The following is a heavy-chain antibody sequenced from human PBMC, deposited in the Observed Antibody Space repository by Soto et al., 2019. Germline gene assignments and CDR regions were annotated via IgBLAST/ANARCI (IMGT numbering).Heavy chain of an antibody. V-gene: IGHV4-31*03. CDR3: VRDYDYDSSRNDAFDI. Sequence: QVQLQESGPGLVKPSQTLSLTCTVSGGSISSGGYYWSWIRHHPGKGLEWIGYIYSSGITYYNPSLRSRVTISADTSKNQFSLKLSSVTAADTAVYYCVRDYDYDSSRNDAFDIWGQGTMVTVSS. CDR1: GGSISSGGYY. CDR2: IYSSGIT. J-gene: IGHJ3*02. D-gene: IGHD3-22*01.